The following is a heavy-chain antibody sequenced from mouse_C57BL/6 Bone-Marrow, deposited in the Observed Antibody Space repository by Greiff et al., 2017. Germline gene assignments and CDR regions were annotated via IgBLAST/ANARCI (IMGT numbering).Heavy chain of an antibody. CDR1: GYTFTSYG. Sequence: QVQLQQSGAELARPGASVKLSCKASGYTFTSYGISWVKQRTGQGLEWIGEIYPRSGNTYYNEKFKGKATLTADKSSSTAYMELRSLTSEDSAVYFCAKIYYYGSRFAYWGQGTLVTVSA. D-gene: IGHD1-1*01. CDR2: IYPRSGNT. V-gene: IGHV1-81*01. CDR3: AKIYYYGSRFAY. J-gene: IGHJ3*01.